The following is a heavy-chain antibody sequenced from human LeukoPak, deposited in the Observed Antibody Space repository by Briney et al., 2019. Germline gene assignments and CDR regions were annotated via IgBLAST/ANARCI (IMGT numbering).Heavy chain of an antibody. CDR2: INAGNGNT. CDR3: ARAYYYGSGSYYFDY. CDR1: GYTFTSYA. Sequence: GASVKVSCKASGYTFTSYAMHWVRQAPGQRLEWMGWINAGNGNTKYSQKFQGRVTITRDTSASTAYMELSSLRSEDTAVYYCARAYYYGSGSYYFDYWGQGNLVTVSS. V-gene: IGHV1-3*01. J-gene: IGHJ4*02. D-gene: IGHD3-10*01.